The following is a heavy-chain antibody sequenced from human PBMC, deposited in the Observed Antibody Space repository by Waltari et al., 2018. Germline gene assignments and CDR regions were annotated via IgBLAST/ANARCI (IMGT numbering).Heavy chain of an antibody. D-gene: IGHD1-1*01. CDR1: GGSISSYY. CDR2: IFYSGSS. CDR3: ARGMGTISD. Sequence: QVQLQESGPGLVKPSETLSLTCTVSGGSISSYYWSWIRQPPGKGLEWIGYIFYSGSSNYNPSLKSRVTMSVDTSQSHLSLKLSSVTAADTAVYYCARGMGTISDWGQGTLVTVSS. V-gene: IGHV4-59*01. J-gene: IGHJ4*02.